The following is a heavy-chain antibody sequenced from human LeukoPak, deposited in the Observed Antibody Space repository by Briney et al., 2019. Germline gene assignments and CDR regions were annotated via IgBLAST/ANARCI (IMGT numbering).Heavy chain of an antibody. CDR3: ARGGRPSIAARRNWFDP. J-gene: IGHJ5*02. V-gene: IGHV1-8*01. CDR1: GYTFTSYD. D-gene: IGHD6-6*01. CDR2: MNPNSGNT. Sequence: ASVKVSCKASGYTFTSYDINWVRQATGQGLEWMGWMNPNSGNTGYAQKFQGRVTITRNTSISTAYMELSSLRSEDTAVYYCARGGRPSIAARRNWFDPWGQGTLVTVSS.